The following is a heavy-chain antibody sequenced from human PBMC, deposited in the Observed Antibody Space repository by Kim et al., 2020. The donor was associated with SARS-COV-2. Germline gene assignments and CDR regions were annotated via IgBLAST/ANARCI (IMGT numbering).Heavy chain of an antibody. CDR1: GGSFSGYY. V-gene: IGHV4-34*01. CDR2: INHSGST. CDR3: ASRPGILWFGELPNWFDP. D-gene: IGHD3-10*01. J-gene: IGHJ5*02. Sequence: SETLSLTCAVYGGSFSGYYWSWIRQPPGKGLEWIGEINHSGSTNYNPSLKSRVTISVDTSKNQFSLKLSSVTAADTAVYYCASRPGILWFGELPNWFDPWGQGTLVTVSS.